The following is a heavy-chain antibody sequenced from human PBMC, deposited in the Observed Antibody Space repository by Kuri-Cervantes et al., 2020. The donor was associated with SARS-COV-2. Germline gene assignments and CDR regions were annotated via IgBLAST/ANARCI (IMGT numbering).Heavy chain of an antibody. J-gene: IGHJ6*03. V-gene: IGHV4-61*02. Sequence: SQTLSLTCAVSGVSVSHGTYSWSWIRQPAGKGLEWIGRIYTSGSTNYNPSLKSRVTMSVDTSKNQFSLKLSSVTAADTAVYYCARSGSYPYYYYYMDVWGKGTTVTVSS. D-gene: IGHD1-26*01. CDR3: ARSGSYPYYYYYMDV. CDR1: GVSVSHGTYS. CDR2: IYTSGST.